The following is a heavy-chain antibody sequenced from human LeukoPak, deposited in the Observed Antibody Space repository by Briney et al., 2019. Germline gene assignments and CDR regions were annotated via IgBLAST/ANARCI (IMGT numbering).Heavy chain of an antibody. CDR1: GGSISSYY. J-gene: IGHJ2*01. CDR2: IYYSGST. D-gene: IGHD2-2*01. CDR3: ASSRLGRGASGRYFDL. Sequence: SETLSLTCTVSGGSISSYYWSWIRQPPGKGLEWIGYIYYSGSTNYSPSLKSRVTISVDTSKNQFSLKLSSVTAADTAVYYCASSRLGRGASGRYFDLWGRGTLVTVSS. V-gene: IGHV4-59*01.